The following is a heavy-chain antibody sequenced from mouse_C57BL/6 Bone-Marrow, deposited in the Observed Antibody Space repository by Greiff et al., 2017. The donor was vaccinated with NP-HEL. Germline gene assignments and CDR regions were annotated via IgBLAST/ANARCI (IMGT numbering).Heavy chain of an antibody. J-gene: IGHJ3*01. Sequence: VKLQESGPELVKPGASVKISCKASGYAFSSSWMNWVKQRPGKGLEWIGRIYPGDGDTNYNGKFKGKATLTADKSSSTAYMQLSSLTSEDSAVYFCARKAAQAPWFAYWGQGTLVTVSA. CDR1: GYAFSSSW. CDR3: ARKAAQAPWFAY. D-gene: IGHD3-2*02. CDR2: IYPGDGDT. V-gene: IGHV1-82*01.